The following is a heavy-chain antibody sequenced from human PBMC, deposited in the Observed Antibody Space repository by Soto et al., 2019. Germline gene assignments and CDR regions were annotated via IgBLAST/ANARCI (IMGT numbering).Heavy chain of an antibody. V-gene: IGHV1-2*04. D-gene: IGHD2-2*03. J-gene: IGHJ5*02. CDR1: GYTFTGYY. CDR2: INPNSGGT. Sequence: ASVKVSCKASGYTFTGYYMHWVRQAPGQGLEWMGWINPNSGGTNYAQKFQGWVTMTRDTSISTAYMELSRLGSDDTAVYYCARASGYCSSTSCYGWFDPWGQGTLVTVSS. CDR3: ARASGYCSSTSCYGWFDP.